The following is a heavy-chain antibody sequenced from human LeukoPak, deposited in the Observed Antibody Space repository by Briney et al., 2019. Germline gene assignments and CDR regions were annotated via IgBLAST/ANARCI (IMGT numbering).Heavy chain of an antibody. V-gene: IGHV3-30*18. Sequence: GGSLRLSCATSGFTFSNYGMHWVRQAPGKGLESLAVASYEGKSQSYADSVRRRFTISRDNSKNTLYLQMNSLRGEDAAVYYCAKEGTAQISTWYDYWGQGTLVTVSS. CDR2: ASYEGKSQ. CDR1: GFTFSNYG. CDR3: AKEGTAQISTWYDY. J-gene: IGHJ4*02. D-gene: IGHD6-13*01.